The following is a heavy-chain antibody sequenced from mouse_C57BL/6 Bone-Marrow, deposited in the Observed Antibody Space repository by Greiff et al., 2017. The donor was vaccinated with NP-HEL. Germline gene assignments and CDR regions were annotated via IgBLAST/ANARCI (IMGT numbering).Heavy chain of an antibody. CDR2: ISDGGSYT. Sequence: EVKLVESGGGLVKPGGSLKLSCAASGFTFSSYAMSWVRQTPEKRLEWVATISDGGSYTYYPDNVKGRFTISRDNAKNNPYLQMSHLKSEDTAMYYCARELGQDYAMDYWGQGTSVTVSS. D-gene: IGHD4-1*01. J-gene: IGHJ4*01. CDR1: GFTFSSYA. CDR3: ARELGQDYAMDY. V-gene: IGHV5-4*01.